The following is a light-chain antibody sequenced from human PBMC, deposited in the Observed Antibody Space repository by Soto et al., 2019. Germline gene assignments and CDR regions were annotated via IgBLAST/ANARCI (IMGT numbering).Light chain of an antibody. J-gene: IGKJ1*01. V-gene: IGKV1-5*03. CDR1: QSISNH. CDR2: KAS. CDR3: QHYNSYRWT. Sequence: DIQMTQSPSSLSASVEDRVIITCRASQSISNHLNWYQQKPGKAPKLLIYKASTLKSGVPSRFSGSGSGTEFTLTISSLQPDDFATYYCQHYNSYRWTFGQGTKVDIK.